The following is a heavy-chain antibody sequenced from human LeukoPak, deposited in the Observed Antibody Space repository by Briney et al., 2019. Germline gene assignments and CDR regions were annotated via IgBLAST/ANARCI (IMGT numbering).Heavy chain of an antibody. CDR1: GGSISSSGYS. Sequence: SETLSLTCAVSGGSISSSGYSWSWIRQPPGKGLEWIGYIYHSGSTYYNPSLKSRVTISVDRSKNQFSLKLSSVTAADTAVYYCASLSDDSSGYYYGGVAWGQGTLVTVSS. CDR2: IYHSGST. D-gene: IGHD3-22*01. V-gene: IGHV4-30-2*01. J-gene: IGHJ4*02. CDR3: ASLSDDSSGYYYGGVA.